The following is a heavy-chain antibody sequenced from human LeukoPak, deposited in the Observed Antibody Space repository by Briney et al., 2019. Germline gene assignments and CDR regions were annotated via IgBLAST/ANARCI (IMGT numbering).Heavy chain of an antibody. CDR2: IYYSGST. CDR3: ASLSRQRGSSSYYFDH. D-gene: IGHD1-26*01. CDR1: GGSISSYY. Sequence: SETLSLTCTVSGGSISSYYWSWIRQPPGKGLEWIGYIYYSGSTNYNPSLKSRVTISVDTSRNQFSLKLSSVTAADTAVYCCASLSRQRGSSSYYFDHWGQGTLVTVSS. V-gene: IGHV4-59*12. J-gene: IGHJ4*02.